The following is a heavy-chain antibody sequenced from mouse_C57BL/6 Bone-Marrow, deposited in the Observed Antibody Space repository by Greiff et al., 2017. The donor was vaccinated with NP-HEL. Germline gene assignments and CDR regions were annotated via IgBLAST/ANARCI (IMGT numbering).Heavy chain of an antibody. CDR2: IYPRSGNT. CDR1: GYTFTSYG. V-gene: IGHV1-81*01. Sequence: QVQLHQSGAELARPGASVKLSCKASGYTFTSYGISWVKQRTGQGLEWIGEIYPRSGNTYYNEKFKGKATLTADKSSSTAYMELRSLTSEDSAVYFCARSPHYYGSRSAWFAYWGQGTLVTVSA. D-gene: IGHD1-1*01. J-gene: IGHJ3*01. CDR3: ARSPHYYGSRSAWFAY.